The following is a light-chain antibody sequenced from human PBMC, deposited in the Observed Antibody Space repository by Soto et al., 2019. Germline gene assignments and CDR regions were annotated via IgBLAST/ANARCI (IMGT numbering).Light chain of an antibody. CDR3: QHYNNWPIT. J-gene: IGKJ5*01. CDR1: QSVASN. CDR2: GTS. V-gene: IGKV3-15*01. Sequence: EIVMTQSPASLCVSPGESVTLSCRASQSVASNLALYQQKPGQAPRLLIYGTSTRATGVPARFSGSGSGTDFTLTISSPQAADFAVYHCQHYNNWPITFGQGTRLEI.